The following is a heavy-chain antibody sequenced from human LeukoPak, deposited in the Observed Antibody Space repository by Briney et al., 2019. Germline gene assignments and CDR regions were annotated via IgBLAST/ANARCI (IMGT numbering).Heavy chain of an antibody. J-gene: IGHJ6*03. Sequence: ASVKVSCKASGGTFSSYAISWVRQAPGQGLEWMGRIIPIFGTANYAQKFQGRVTITTDESTSTAYMELSSLRSEDTAVYYCARVRGYCTNGVCYTGGYYYMDVWGKGTTVTVSS. CDR1: GGTFSSYA. CDR3: ARVRGYCTNGVCYTGGYYYMDV. D-gene: IGHD2-8*01. CDR2: IIPIFGTA. V-gene: IGHV1-69*05.